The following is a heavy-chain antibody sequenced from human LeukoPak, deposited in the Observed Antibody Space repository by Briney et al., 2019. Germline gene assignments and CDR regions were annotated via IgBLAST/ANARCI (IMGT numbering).Heavy chain of an antibody. V-gene: IGHV3-21*01. CDR3: ARAVTYCSGGSCYSGLPSAY. D-gene: IGHD2-15*01. CDR1: GFTFSSYS. J-gene: IGHJ4*02. CDR2: IASDSSFI. Sequence: GGSLRLSCAASGFTFSSYSMNWVRQAPGKGLEWVSSIASDSSFIFYADSVKGRFTISRDNAKNSLYLQMNTLRAEDTAVYYCARAVTYCSGGSCYSGLPSAYWGQGTLVTVSS.